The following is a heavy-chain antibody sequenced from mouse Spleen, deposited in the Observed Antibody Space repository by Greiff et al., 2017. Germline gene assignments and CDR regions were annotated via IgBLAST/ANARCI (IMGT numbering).Heavy chain of an antibody. CDR1: GYTFTDYG. CDR3: ASERYDYAMDH. D-gene: IGHD2-14*01. CDR2: IYTGGGSI. V-gene: IGHV1-63*02. Sequence: VHLLQSGAGLVRPGTSVKLSCKASGYTFTDYGLDWVHQRPGHGLEWIGDIYTGGGSINYTEKFKGKSTLTADTSSSTAYMQLSSLTSDDSAVYFCASERYDYAMDHRGQGTSATVSS. J-gene: IGHJ4*01.